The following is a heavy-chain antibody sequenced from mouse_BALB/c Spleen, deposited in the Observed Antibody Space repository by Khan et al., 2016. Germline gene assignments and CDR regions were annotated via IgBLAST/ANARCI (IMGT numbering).Heavy chain of an antibody. V-gene: IGHV1-9*01. CDR3: ARKGITAARYFDV. CDR1: GYTFSSYW. J-gene: IGHJ1*01. Sequence: QVQLKESGAELMKPGASVKISCKATGYTFSSYWIEWVKQRPGHGLEWIGEILPGSGSTNYNEKFKGKATFTADTSSNTAYMQLSSLTSADAAVYYGARKGITAARYFDVWGAGTTVTVSS. CDR2: ILPGSGST. D-gene: IGHD1-2*01.